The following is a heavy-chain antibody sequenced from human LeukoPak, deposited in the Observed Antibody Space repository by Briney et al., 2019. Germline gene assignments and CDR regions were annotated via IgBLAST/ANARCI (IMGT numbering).Heavy chain of an antibody. V-gene: IGHV4-4*07. CDR3: ARDAVAAAGTNYYYYSGMDV. CDR2: IYTSGST. CDR1: GGSISSYY. D-gene: IGHD6-13*01. J-gene: IGHJ6*02. Sequence: PSETLSLTCTVSGGSISSYYWSWIRQPAGKGLEWIGRIYTSGSTNYNPSLKSRVTMSVDMSKNQFSLKLSSVTAADTAVYYCARDAVAAAGTNYYYYSGMDVWGQGTMVTVSS.